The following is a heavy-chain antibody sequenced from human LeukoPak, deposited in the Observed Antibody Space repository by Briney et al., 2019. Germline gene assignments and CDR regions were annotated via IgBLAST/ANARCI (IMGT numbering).Heavy chain of an antibody. Sequence: SETLSLTCTVSGDSISNSRYYWDWIRQPPGKGLEWIGNIYYSGSTYYNPSLKSRVTISADTYKNKFSLKLSSVTAADTAVYYCARVVWKATWIQLSHYYYYGMDVWGQGTTVTVSS. D-gene: IGHD5-18*01. CDR2: IYYSGST. CDR3: ARVVWKATWIQLSHYYYYGMDV. CDR1: GDSISNSRYY. J-gene: IGHJ6*02. V-gene: IGHV4-39*01.